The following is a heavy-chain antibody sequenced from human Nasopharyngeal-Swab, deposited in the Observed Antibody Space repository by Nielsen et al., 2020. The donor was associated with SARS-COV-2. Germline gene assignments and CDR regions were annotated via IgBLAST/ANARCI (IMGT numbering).Heavy chain of an antibody. D-gene: IGHD2-2*01. CDR3: ARAQGRYNWFDP. CDR1: GYTFTNYA. Sequence: ASVKVSCKASGYTFTNYAMNWLRQAPGQGLEWMGWINTNTGKPTYAPGFTGRFVFSLDTSVTTTYLQISSLEAEDTAVYYCARAQGRYNWFDPGAREPWSPSPQ. CDR2: INTNTGKP. V-gene: IGHV7-4-1*02. J-gene: IGHJ5*02.